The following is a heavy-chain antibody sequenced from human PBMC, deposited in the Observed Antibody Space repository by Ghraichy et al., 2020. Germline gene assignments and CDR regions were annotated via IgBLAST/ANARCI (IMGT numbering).Heavy chain of an antibody. D-gene: IGHD6-19*01. J-gene: IGHJ4*02. Sequence: SETLSLTCTVSGGSINTTTNYWVWIRQPPGKGLEWIGSIYHSGSNYYNPSLKSRVTISVDTSKNQFSLKLSSMTAADTAVYYCARHDSSGWYHRQLGAYYCDYWGQGALVTVSS. CDR3: ARHDSSGWYHRQLGAYYCDY. CDR2: IYHSGSN. CDR1: GGSINTTTNY. V-gene: IGHV4-39*07.